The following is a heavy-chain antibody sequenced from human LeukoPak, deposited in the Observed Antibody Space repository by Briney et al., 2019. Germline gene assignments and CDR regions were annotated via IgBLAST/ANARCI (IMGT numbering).Heavy chain of an antibody. J-gene: IGHJ4*02. CDR2: IHTSGNT. D-gene: IGHD6-6*01. CDR1: GGSITSYY. CDR3: AREGSMTARPFVSIDY. Sequence: SETLSLTCTVSGGSITSYYWSWLRQPAGKGLEWIGRIHTSGNTDYNPSLQSRVTMSVDTSKNQFSLKVTSVTAADTAVYYCAREGSMTARPFVSIDYWGQGTLVTVSP. V-gene: IGHV4-4*07.